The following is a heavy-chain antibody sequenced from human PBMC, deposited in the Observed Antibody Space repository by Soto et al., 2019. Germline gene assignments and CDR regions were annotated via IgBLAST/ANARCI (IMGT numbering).Heavy chain of an antibody. CDR3: AKDSFSYYDILTGYHPPSREHYYFDY. V-gene: IGHV3-30*18. CDR2: ISYDGSNK. J-gene: IGHJ4*02. CDR1: GFTFSSYG. D-gene: IGHD3-9*01. Sequence: GESLKISCAASGFTFSSYGMHWVRQAPGKGLEWVAVISYDGSNKYYADSVKGRFTISRDNSKNTLYLQMNSLRAEDTAVYYCAKDSFSYYDILTGYHPPSREHYYFDYWGQGTLVTVSS.